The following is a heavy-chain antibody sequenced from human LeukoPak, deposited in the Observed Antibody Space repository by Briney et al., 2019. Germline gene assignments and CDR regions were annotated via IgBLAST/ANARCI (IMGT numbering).Heavy chain of an antibody. Sequence: ASVKVSCKVSGYTLTELSMHWVRQAPGKGLEWMGGFDPEDGETIYSQKFQGRVTMTEDTSTDTAFMELSSLRSEDTAVYYCARFGELLGFAFDIWGHGTMVTVSS. J-gene: IGHJ3*02. CDR3: ARFGELLGFAFDI. CDR1: GYTLTELS. CDR2: FDPEDGET. D-gene: IGHD3-10*01. V-gene: IGHV1-24*01.